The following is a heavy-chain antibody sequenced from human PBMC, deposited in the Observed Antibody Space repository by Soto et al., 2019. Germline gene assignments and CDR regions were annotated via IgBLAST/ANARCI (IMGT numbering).Heavy chain of an antibody. J-gene: IGHJ4*02. CDR3: AKFRGGVIDY. V-gene: IGHV3-23*01. CDR1: VFPFEHYD. Sequence: EVQLLESGGGLVQPGGSLRLSCGVSVFPFEHYDMHCVRQSPGKGLEWVSVISGGGGTIYYADSVKGRFTISRDISRDTVYLQMNSLRVEDTAVYYCAKFRGGVIDYWGQGTLVTVSS. D-gene: IGHD3-10*01. CDR2: ISGGGGTI.